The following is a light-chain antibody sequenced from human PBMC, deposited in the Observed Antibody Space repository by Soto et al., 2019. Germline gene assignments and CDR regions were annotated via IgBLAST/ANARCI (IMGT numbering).Light chain of an antibody. CDR2: ETS. Sequence: EIVLTQSPATLSLSPGERATLSCRASQSVSSYLAWYQQKPGQAPRLLIYETSNRATGIPARFSGSGSGTDFTLTISSLEPEDFAVYYCKQRQNWPWTFGQGTKVEIK. CDR3: KQRQNWPWT. J-gene: IGKJ1*01. V-gene: IGKV3-11*01. CDR1: QSVSSY.